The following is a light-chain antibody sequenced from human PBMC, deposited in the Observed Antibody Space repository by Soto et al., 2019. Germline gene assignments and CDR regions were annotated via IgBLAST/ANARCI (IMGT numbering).Light chain of an antibody. CDR1: QSFGSTY. Sequence: EIVLTQSPGTLSLSPGERATLSCRASQSFGSTYLAWYQQKPGQAPRLLIHGTSSRATGIPDRFSGSGSGTDFTLTISRLEPEDFAVYYCHQYGSLPKTFGQGTKVDIK. V-gene: IGKV3-20*01. CDR3: HQYGSLPKT. CDR2: GTS. J-gene: IGKJ1*01.